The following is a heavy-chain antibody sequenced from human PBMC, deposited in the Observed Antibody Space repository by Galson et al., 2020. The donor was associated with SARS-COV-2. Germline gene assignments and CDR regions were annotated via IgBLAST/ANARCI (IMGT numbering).Heavy chain of an antibody. D-gene: IGHD2-2*01. Sequence: ETSETLSLTCAVYGGSFSGYYWSWIRQTPGKGLEWIGESNHNGGTNYNPSLKSRVTISVYTSKNQFSLKLTSVTAADTAVYYCARLGVTSRGYNWFDPWAQGTLVTVSS. CDR3: ARLGVTSRGYNWFDP. V-gene: IGHV4-34*01. CDR1: GGSFSGYY. CDR2: SNHNGGT. J-gene: IGHJ5*02.